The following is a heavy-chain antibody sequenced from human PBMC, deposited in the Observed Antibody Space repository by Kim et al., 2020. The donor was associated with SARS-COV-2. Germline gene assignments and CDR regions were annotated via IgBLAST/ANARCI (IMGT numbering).Heavy chain of an antibody. Sequence: GGSLRLSCAASGFTFSTYAMTWVRQAPGKGLEWVSAIDNSGDSTYYADSVKGRFTISRDNAKNTLYLQMNSLRGDDTAVYYCAKGCGSGDCFTSEDWGQGTLVTVSS. V-gene: IGHV3-23*05. CDR3: AKGCGSGDCFTSED. CDR1: GFTFSTYA. D-gene: IGHD2-21*01. CDR2: IDNSGDST. J-gene: IGHJ1*01.